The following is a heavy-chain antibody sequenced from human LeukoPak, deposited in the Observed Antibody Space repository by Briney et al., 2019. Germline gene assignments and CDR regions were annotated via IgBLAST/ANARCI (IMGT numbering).Heavy chain of an antibody. V-gene: IGHV4-39*07. CDR1: GGSISSSSYY. D-gene: IGHD5-18*01. CDR2: IYYSGST. J-gene: IGHJ4*02. Sequence: PSETLSLTCTVSGGSISSSSYYWGWIRQPPGKGLEWIGSIYYSGSTYYNPSLKSRVTISVDTSKNQFSLKLSSVTAADTAVYYCARPRARYSYGPFDYWGQGTLVTVSS. CDR3: ARPRARYSYGPFDY.